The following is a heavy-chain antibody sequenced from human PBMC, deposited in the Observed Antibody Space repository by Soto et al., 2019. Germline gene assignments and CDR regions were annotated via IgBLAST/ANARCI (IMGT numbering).Heavy chain of an antibody. CDR2: IIPIFGTA. V-gene: IGHV1-69*13. J-gene: IGHJ6*02. Sequence: SVKVSCKASGGTFSSYAISWVRQAPGQGLEWMGGIIPIFGTANYAQKFQGRVTITADESTSTAYMELSSLRSEDTAVYYCVRGYIGYSNYREVMAVWGQGTTVTVS. CDR3: VRGYIGYSNYREVMAV. D-gene: IGHD4-4*01. CDR1: GGTFSSYA.